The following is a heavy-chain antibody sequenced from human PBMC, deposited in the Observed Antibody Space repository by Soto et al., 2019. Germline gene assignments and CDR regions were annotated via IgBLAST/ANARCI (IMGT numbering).Heavy chain of an antibody. CDR3: ARAGYDSSGYYFYAMDV. CDR2: IGTAGDP. Sequence: GGSLRLSCVASGFILSGYDMHWVRQATGEGLEWVSAIGTAGDPYYSGSVKGRFTISRGNAENSVYLQMNGLRAGDTAVYYCARAGYDSSGYYFYAMDVWGPGTTVTVSS. V-gene: IGHV3-13*05. CDR1: GFILSGYD. J-gene: IGHJ6*02. D-gene: IGHD3-22*01.